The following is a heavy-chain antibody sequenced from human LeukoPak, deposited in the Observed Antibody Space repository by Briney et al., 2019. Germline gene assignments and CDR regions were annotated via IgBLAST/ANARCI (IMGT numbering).Heavy chain of an antibody. CDR2: ISLDGGTN. D-gene: IGHD2-21*01. J-gene: IGHJ4*02. Sequence: GSLRLSCAASGFPFNIYGMHWVRPAPGKGLEWVAFISLDGGTNYYADSVKGRFTISRDNSKNTVSLEMNSLRAEDTAVYYCAKDVNSYCIGDCSDYWGQGTLVTVSS. CDR3: AKDVNSYCIGDCSDY. V-gene: IGHV3-30*02. CDR1: GFPFNIYG.